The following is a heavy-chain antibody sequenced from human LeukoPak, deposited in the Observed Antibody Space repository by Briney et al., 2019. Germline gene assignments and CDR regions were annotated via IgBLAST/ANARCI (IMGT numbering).Heavy chain of an antibody. Sequence: GGSLRLSCAASGFTFSSYGMHWVRQAPGKGLEWVAVISSDGNDKYHADSVKGRFTISRDNSKNTLYLQMNSLRAEDTAVYYCAKDLFLLGDNFDYWGQGTLVTVSS. CDR2: ISSDGNDK. V-gene: IGHV3-30*18. CDR1: GFTFSSYG. D-gene: IGHD3-16*01. CDR3: AKDLFLLGDNFDY. J-gene: IGHJ4*02.